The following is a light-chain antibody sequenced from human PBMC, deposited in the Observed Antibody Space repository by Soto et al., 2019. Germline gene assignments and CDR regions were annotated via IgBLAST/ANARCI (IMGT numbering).Light chain of an antibody. CDR1: SSDFGGYNY. V-gene: IGLV2-11*01. J-gene: IGLJ1*01. Sequence: QSALPQARSVSRSPGQSVTIYCTGTSSDFGGYNYVSWYQQHPGKAPKLMIYDVSKRPSGVPDRFSGSKSGNTASLTISGLQAEDEADYYCCSYAGSYTRYVFGTGTKVTVL. CDR3: CSYAGSYTRYV. CDR2: DVS.